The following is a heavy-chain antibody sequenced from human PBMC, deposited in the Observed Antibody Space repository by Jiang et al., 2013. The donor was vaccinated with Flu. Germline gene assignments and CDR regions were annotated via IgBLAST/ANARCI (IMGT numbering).Heavy chain of an antibody. CDR2: ITGSGDNS. Sequence: WVSVITGSGDNSFYADSVKGRFTISRDNSKNTLYLQMNSLRAEDTAAYYCAKDFTEYYDSSGYYYFDFWGQGTPVTVPS. J-gene: IGHJ4*02. D-gene: IGHD3-22*01. V-gene: IGHV3-23*01. CDR3: AKDFTEYYDSSGYYYFDF.